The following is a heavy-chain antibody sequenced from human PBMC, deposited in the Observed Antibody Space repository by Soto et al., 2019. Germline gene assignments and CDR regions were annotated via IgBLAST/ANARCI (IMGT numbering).Heavy chain of an antibody. CDR2: INHSGST. J-gene: IGHJ6*02. D-gene: IGHD3-10*01. V-gene: IGHV4-34*01. CDR3: ARGHRITMVRGASHYYYYGMDV. CDR1: GGSFSGYY. Sequence: SETLSLTCAVYGGSFSGYYWSWIRQPPGKGLEWIGEINHSGSTNYNPSPKSRVTISVDTSKNQFSLKLSFVTAADTAVYYCARGHRITMVRGASHYYYYGMDVWGQGTTVTVSS.